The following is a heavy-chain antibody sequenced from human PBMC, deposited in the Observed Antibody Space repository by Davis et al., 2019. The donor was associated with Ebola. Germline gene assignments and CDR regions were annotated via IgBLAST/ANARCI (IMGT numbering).Heavy chain of an antibody. J-gene: IGHJ6*02. V-gene: IGHV3-48*02. D-gene: IGHD4-11*01. CDR3: AKDRHRRLQTGGMDV. CDR1: GFTFSTYS. Sequence: GESLKISCAASGFTFSTYSMNWVRQAPGPGLEWVSYISSSSSTIYYADSVKGRFTISRDNSKNTLYLQMNGLRDEDTALYYCAKDRHRRLQTGGMDVWGQGTTVTVSS. CDR2: ISSSSSTI.